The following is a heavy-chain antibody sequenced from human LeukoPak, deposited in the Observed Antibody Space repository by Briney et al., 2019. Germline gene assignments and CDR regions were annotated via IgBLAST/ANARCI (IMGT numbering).Heavy chain of an antibody. Sequence: ASVKVSCKASGYTFTGYYMHWVRQAPGQGLEWMRWINPNSGGTNYAQKFQGRVTMTRDTSISTAYMELSRLRSDDTAVYYCARADILTGYYIWFDPWGQGTLVTVSS. CDR3: ARADILTGYYIWFDP. CDR2: INPNSGGT. CDR1: GYTFTGYY. D-gene: IGHD3-9*01. V-gene: IGHV1-2*02. J-gene: IGHJ5*02.